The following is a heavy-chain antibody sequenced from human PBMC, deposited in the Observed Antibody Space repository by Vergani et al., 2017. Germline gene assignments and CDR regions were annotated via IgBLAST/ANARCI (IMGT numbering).Heavy chain of an antibody. D-gene: IGHD3-9*01. CDR3: ARETDTGSSVSYNYYAMDV. Sequence: QVQLVESGGGLVKPGGSLRLSCAASGFTFSDHYMSWVRQAPGKGLEWISYMSSGDSIYYADSVKGRFTVSRDNTKSTLYLQMNSLRAEGTAVYYCARETDTGSSVSYNYYAMDVWGQGTTVSVSS. CDR2: MSSGDSI. CDR1: GFTFSDHY. V-gene: IGHV3-11*04. J-gene: IGHJ6*02.